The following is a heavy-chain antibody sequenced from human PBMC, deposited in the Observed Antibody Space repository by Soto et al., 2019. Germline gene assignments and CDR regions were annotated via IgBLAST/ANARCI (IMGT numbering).Heavy chain of an antibody. CDR1: GGSITGYF. D-gene: IGHD6-19*01. Sequence: SETLSLTCTVSGGSITGYFWSWIRQPAGKGLEWIGRIYTTGSTNFNPSLKGRVAMSVDTPKNQFSLKLTSVTAADAAVYYCVREAVAAGWFDPWGQGTLVTVSS. V-gene: IGHV4-4*07. CDR2: IYTTGST. J-gene: IGHJ5*02. CDR3: VREAVAAGWFDP.